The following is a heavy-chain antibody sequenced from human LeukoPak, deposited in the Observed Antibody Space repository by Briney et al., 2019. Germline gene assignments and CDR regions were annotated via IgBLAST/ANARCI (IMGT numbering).Heavy chain of an antibody. D-gene: IGHD3-22*01. CDR2: ISSSSSTI. Sequence: GGSLRLSCAASGFTFSSYSMNWVRQAPGKGLEWVSYISSSSSTIYYADSVKGRFTISRDNAKNSLYLQMNSLRAEDTAVYYCAKGGGVSYYDSSGYYYDYWGQGTLVTVSS. CDR3: AKGGGVSYYDSSGYYYDY. V-gene: IGHV3-48*01. J-gene: IGHJ4*02. CDR1: GFTFSSYS.